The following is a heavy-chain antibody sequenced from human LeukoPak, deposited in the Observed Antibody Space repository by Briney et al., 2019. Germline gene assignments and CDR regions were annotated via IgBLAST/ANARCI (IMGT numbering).Heavy chain of an antibody. CDR3: ATRGY. J-gene: IGHJ4*02. CDR2: IYNSGNN. D-gene: IGHD3-10*01. Sequence: SETLSLTCTVSGGSISSDYWQWIRQPPVKGLEWVGYIYNSGNNHYNSSLKSRVTISIDTSKNQFSLKLASVTAADTAVYYCATRGYWGQGTLVAVSS. CDR1: GGSISSDY. V-gene: IGHV4-59*08.